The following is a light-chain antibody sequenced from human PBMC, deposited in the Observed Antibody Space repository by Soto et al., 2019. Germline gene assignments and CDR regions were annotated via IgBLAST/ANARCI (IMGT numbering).Light chain of an antibody. CDR3: QSYDSSLSVYVV. V-gene: IGLV1-40*01. Sequence: QAVVTQPPSVSGAPGQRVTISCTGSSSNIGAGYDVHWYQQIPGTAPKLLIYGNSNRPSGVPDRFSGSKSGTSASLAITGLQAEDEADYYCQSYDSSLSVYVVFGGGTKLTVL. J-gene: IGLJ2*01. CDR1: SSNIGAGYD. CDR2: GNS.